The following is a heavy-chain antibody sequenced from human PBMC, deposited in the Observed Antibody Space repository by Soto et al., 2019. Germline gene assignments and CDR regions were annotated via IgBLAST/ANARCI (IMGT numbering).Heavy chain of an antibody. J-gene: IGHJ4*02. CDR3: ARLGRNRFGESDYFDY. CDR1: GGSISSYY. D-gene: IGHD3-10*01. Sequence: SETLSLTCTVSGGSISSYYWSWIRQPPGKGLEWIGYIYYSGSTNYNPSLKSRVTISADTSKNQFSLKLSSVTAADTAVYYCARLGRNRFGESDYFDYWGQGTLVTVSS. V-gene: IGHV4-59*08. CDR2: IYYSGST.